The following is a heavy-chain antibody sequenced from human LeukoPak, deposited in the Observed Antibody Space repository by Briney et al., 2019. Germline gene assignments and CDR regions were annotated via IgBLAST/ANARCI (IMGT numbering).Heavy chain of an antibody. CDR2: IYSGGST. D-gene: IGHD1-26*01. CDR3: ARATWGSYSPFDY. CDR1: GFTVSSNY. J-gene: IGHJ4*02. Sequence: GGSLRLSCAASGFTVSSNYMSWVRQAPGKGLEWVSVIYSGGSTYYADSVKGRFTISRDNSKNTLYLQMNSLRAEDTAVYYCARATWGSYSPFDYWGQGTLVTVSS. V-gene: IGHV3-53*01.